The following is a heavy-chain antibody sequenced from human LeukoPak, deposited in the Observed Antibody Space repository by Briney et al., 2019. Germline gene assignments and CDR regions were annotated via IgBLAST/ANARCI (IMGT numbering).Heavy chain of an antibody. CDR2: INHSGST. CDR1: GGSFSGYY. CDR3: AREAPISDSGNYYKSLGY. V-gene: IGHV4-34*01. J-gene: IGHJ4*02. Sequence: PSETLSLTCAVYGGSFSGYYWSWIRQPPGEGLEWIGEINHSGSTNYNPSLKSRVTISVDTSKNEISLKLRSVTAADTAVYYCAREAPISDSGNYYKSLGYWGQGTLVTVSS. D-gene: IGHD3-10*01.